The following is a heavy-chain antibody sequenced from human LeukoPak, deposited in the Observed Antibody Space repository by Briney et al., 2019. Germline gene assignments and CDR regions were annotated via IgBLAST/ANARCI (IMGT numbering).Heavy chain of an antibody. CDR3: ARAFFPYYYYGMDV. Sequence: PSETLSLTCAVYGGSFSGYYWSWIRQPPGKGLEWIGEINHSGSTNYNPSLKSRVTISVDTSKNQFSLKLSSVTAADTAVYYCARAFFPYYYYGMDVWGQGTTVTVSS. CDR1: GGSFSGYY. CDR2: INHSGST. D-gene: IGHD3-3*01. J-gene: IGHJ6*02. V-gene: IGHV4-34*01.